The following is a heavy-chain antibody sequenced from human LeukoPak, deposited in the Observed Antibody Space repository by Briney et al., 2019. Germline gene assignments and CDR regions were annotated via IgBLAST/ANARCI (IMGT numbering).Heavy chain of an antibody. CDR1: GGFISCSSYF. J-gene: IGHJ4*02. CDR3: ASPWSSGGFDY. CDR2: IYYSGST. V-gene: IGHV4-39*01. D-gene: IGHD6-19*01. Sequence: PSETLSLTCTVSGGFISCSSYFWGWIRQPPGKGLVWIGSIYYSGSTSYNTSLKSRVPICVDTSKHQFSLKLSSVTAADTAVYYCASPWSSGGFDYWGQGTLVTVSS.